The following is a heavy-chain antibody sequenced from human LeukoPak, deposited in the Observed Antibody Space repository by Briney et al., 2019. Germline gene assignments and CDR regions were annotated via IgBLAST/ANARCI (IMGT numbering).Heavy chain of an antibody. J-gene: IGHJ4*02. Sequence: GESLKISCQVSGYIFTNYWIGWVRQMPGKGLESMGIIYPADSDTTYSPSFQGQVTISADKSISTVYLQWSSLKASDTAIYYCASQSRDGSKTRGYYFDYWGQGTLVTVSS. CDR3: ASQSRDGSKTRGYYFDY. CDR1: GYIFTNYW. D-gene: IGHD3-10*01. V-gene: IGHV5-51*01. CDR2: IYPADSDT.